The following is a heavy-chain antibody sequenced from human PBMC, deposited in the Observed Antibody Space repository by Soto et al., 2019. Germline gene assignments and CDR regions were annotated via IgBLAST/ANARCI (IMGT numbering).Heavy chain of an antibody. CDR1: GYTFTSYF. V-gene: IGHV1-46*01. J-gene: IGHJ3*02. D-gene: IGHD2-21*01. Sequence: ASVKVSCKASGYTFTSYFMHWVRQAPGQGLEWMGIINPSGGSTSYTQKFKGRVTVTRDTSTSTVYMELSSLRSEDTAVYYCAREASSYIVVVSPRPEAFDIWGQGTMVTVS. CDR3: AREASSYIVVVSPRPEAFDI. CDR2: INPSGGST.